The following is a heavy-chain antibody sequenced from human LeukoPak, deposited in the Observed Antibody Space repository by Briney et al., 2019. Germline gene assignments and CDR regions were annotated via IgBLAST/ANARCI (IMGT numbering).Heavy chain of an antibody. J-gene: IGHJ6*02. CDR2: IYYTGST. V-gene: IGHV4-39*07. D-gene: IGHD6-6*01. CDR1: GGSISSSGYY. CDR3: AIAARRRTYYYYYGMDV. Sequence: PSETLSLTCTVSGGSISSSGYYWGWIRQPPGKGLEWIGNIYYTGSTNYNPSLKSRVTISVDTSKNQFSLKLSSVTAADTAVYYCAIAARRRTYYYYYGMDVWGQGTTVTVSS.